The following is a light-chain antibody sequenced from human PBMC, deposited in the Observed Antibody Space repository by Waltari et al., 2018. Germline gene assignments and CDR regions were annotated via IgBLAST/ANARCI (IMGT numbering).Light chain of an antibody. CDR2: TAS. CDR3: QQSDIAPLT. Sequence: DIQMTQSPSSLSASVGDRVTITCRANQNIGSYLNWFQQKPGKAPKFLIYTASSLQSGVPSRFSGSGSGTDFTLTISSLQPEDFATYYCQQSDIAPLTFGGGTKIEIK. CDR1: QNIGSY. J-gene: IGKJ4*01. V-gene: IGKV1-39*01.